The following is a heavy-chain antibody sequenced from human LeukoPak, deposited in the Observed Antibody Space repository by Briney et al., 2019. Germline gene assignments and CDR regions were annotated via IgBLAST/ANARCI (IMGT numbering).Heavy chain of an antibody. CDR1: GDTLTYFS. J-gene: IGHJ4*02. CDR2: FEPADGKT. Sequence: ASVKVSCKVSGDTLTYFSIHWVRQAPGKGLEWMGGFEPADGKTIYAQKFQGRVTMTEDTSTDTAYLQLSSLRSEDTAVYYCASLEGTGYWGQETLVTVSS. D-gene: IGHD1-1*01. V-gene: IGHV1-24*01. CDR3: ASLEGTGY.